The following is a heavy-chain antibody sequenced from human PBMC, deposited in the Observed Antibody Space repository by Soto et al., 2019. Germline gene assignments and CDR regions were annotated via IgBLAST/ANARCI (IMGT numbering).Heavy chain of an antibody. J-gene: IGHJ6*02. V-gene: IGHV5-51*01. CDR1: GYSFTSYW. D-gene: IGHD3-10*01. Sequence: GESLKISCKGSGYSFTSYWIGWVRQMPGKGLEWMGIIYPGDSDTRYSPSFQGQVTISADKSISTAYLQWSSLKASDTAMYYCARQLLLFGDYYCGHYCYGMDVWGQGTTVTVSS. CDR3: ARQLLLFGDYYCGHYCYGMDV. CDR2: IYPGDSDT.